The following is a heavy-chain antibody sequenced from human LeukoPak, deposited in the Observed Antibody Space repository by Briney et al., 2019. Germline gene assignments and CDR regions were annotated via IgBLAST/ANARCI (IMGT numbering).Heavy chain of an antibody. D-gene: IGHD2-2*03. V-gene: IGHV3-21*01. CDR3: ARDLDIVVVPASWFYP. CDR2: ISSSSKYI. CDR1: GFTFMTYS. Sequence: KSGGSLRLSCAASGFTFMTYSMNWGRQAPGRGLEWVSSISSSSKYIYYAGSGQGRFTISRDDAKNSLSMQMNSLRAEDTAVYYCARDLDIVVVPASWFYPWGQGTMVTVSS. J-gene: IGHJ5*02.